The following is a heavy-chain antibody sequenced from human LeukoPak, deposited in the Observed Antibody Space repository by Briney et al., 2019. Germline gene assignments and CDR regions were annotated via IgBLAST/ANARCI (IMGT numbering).Heavy chain of an antibody. Sequence: GGSLRLSCAASGFTFSSYSMNWVRQAPGKGLEWVSSISSSSSYIYYADSVKGRFTISRDNAKNSLYLQMNSLRAEDTAVYYCARDSDYDYVWGSFSAFDIWGQGTMVTVSS. V-gene: IGHV3-21*01. CDR3: ARDSDYDYVWGSFSAFDI. CDR1: GFTFSSYS. J-gene: IGHJ3*02. D-gene: IGHD3-16*01. CDR2: ISSSSSYI.